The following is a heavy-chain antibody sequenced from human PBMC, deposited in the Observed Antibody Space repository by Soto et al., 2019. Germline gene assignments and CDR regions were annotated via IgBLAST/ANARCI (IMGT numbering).Heavy chain of an antibody. D-gene: IGHD6-13*01. CDR3: ARQTGYSSSWLTDSYYYSGMDV. Sequence: PGESLKISCKGSGYSFTSYWISWVRQMPGKGLEWMGRIDPSDSYTNYSPSFQGHVTISADKSISTAYLQWSSLKASDTAMYYCARQTGYSSSWLTDSYYYSGMDVWGQGTTVTVSS. J-gene: IGHJ6*02. V-gene: IGHV5-10-1*01. CDR2: IDPSDSYT. CDR1: GYSFTSYW.